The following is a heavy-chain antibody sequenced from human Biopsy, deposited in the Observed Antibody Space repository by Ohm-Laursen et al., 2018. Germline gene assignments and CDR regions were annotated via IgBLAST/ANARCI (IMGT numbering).Heavy chain of an antibody. Sequence: QTLSLTCAVYGGTYSDYYWSWIRQPPGKGLEWIGEVHHDGRANYNPSLKSRVTISGDMSKKQFSLKLSGVTAADTAVYYCARFIVPSLHCSNGVCPIRWFDPWGQGTLVTVFS. D-gene: IGHD2-2*01. J-gene: IGHJ5*02. V-gene: IGHV4-34*01. CDR1: GGTYSDYY. CDR2: VHHDGRA. CDR3: ARFIVPSLHCSNGVCPIRWFDP.